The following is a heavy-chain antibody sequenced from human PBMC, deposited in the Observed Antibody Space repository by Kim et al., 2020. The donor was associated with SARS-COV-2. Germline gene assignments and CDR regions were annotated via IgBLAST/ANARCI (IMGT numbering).Heavy chain of an antibody. Sequence: ASVKVSCKASGYTFTSYDINWVRQATGQGLEWMGWMNPYSGDTGYAQKFQGRVTMTRNTSISTAYMELSSLTSEDTAVYYCVGGSLRIHTYYYDSSGYLDAVDFWGGEKIVTVS. D-gene: IGHD3-22*01. CDR2: MNPYSGDT. J-gene: IGHJ3*01. CDR1: GYTFTSYD. CDR3: VGGSLRIHTYYYDSSGYLDAVDF. V-gene: IGHV1-8*01.